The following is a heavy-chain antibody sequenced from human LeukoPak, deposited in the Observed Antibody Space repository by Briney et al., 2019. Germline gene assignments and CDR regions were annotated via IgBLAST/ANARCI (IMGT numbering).Heavy chain of an antibody. CDR1: DGSISSYY. V-gene: IGHV4-4*08. D-gene: IGHD6-13*01. Sequence: KPSETLSLTCTFSDGSISSYYWSWIRQSPGKGVEGIGNIFHSGSPNYSPSLKSRVTVSFDTSKNQFSLNLSSVTAADTAVYYCARVGHIAAAGTYDYWGQGTLVTVSS. CDR3: ARVGHIAAAGTYDY. CDR2: IFHSGSP. J-gene: IGHJ4*02.